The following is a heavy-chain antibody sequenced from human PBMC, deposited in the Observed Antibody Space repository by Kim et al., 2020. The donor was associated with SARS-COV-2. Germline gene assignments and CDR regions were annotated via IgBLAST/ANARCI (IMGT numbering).Heavy chain of an antibody. D-gene: IGHD3-3*01. CDR3: ARARGITIFGVVSNFDY. V-gene: IGHV4-59*01. Sequence: LKRRVTISVDTSKNPFSLKLSSVTAADTAAYYCARARGITIFGVVSNFDYWGQGTLVTVSS. J-gene: IGHJ4*02.